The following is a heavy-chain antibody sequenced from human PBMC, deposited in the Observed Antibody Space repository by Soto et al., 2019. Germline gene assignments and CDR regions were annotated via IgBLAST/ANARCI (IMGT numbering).Heavy chain of an antibody. CDR1: GYTFTSTY. D-gene: IGHD2-8*01. V-gene: IGHV1-69*02. CDR2: IIPFLGVA. CDR3: ARLIGNSWLDS. Sequence: SVKVSCKASGYTFTSTYMHWVRQAPGQGLEWMGKIIPFLGVANSAQKFQGRVTITADTSASTAYMELSSLRSEDTAVYYCARLIGNSWLDSWGQGTLVTVSS. J-gene: IGHJ5*01.